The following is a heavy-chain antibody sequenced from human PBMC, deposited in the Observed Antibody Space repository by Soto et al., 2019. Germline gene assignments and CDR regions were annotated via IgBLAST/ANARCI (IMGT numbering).Heavy chain of an antibody. CDR3: ARVSRYSSSWRYDSFDI. J-gene: IGHJ3*02. CDR2: IYYSGRT. Sequence: SETLSLTCTVSGGSISSYYWSWIRQPPGKGLEWIGYIYYSGRTNYNPSLKSRVTISGDTSKNQYTPKLSPVTAADTAGDYCARVSRYSSSWRYDSFDIWGQGTMVTVSS. V-gene: IGHV4-59*01. D-gene: IGHD6-13*01. CDR1: GGSISSYY.